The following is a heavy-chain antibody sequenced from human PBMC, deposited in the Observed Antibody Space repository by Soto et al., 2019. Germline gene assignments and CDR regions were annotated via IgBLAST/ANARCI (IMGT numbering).Heavy chain of an antibody. CDR1: GGSINSYD. V-gene: IGHV4-59*13. Sequence: QVQLQESGPGLVKPAETLSLTGTVSGGSINSYDWSWIRQPTGKGMEWIRYIYYSGSTNYNPSLKSRVTISVDTSKNQFSLKLSSVTAADTAVYYCARLTYYYDSSGYFTLGGWFDPWGQGTLVTVSS. CDR2: IYYSGST. CDR3: ARLTYYYDSSGYFTLGGWFDP. J-gene: IGHJ5*02. D-gene: IGHD3-22*01.